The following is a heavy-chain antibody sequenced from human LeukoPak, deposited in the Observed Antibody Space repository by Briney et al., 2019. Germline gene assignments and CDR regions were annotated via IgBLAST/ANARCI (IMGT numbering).Heavy chain of an antibody. Sequence: SETLSLTCTVSGGSISSYYWSWIRQPPGKGLEWIGYIYYSGSTNYNPSLKSRVTISVDTSKNQSSLKLSSVTAADTAVYYCARLYDSSGEDAFDIWGQGTMVTVSS. V-gene: IGHV4-59*08. CDR2: IYYSGST. CDR1: GGSISSYY. J-gene: IGHJ3*02. D-gene: IGHD3-22*01. CDR3: ARLYDSSGEDAFDI.